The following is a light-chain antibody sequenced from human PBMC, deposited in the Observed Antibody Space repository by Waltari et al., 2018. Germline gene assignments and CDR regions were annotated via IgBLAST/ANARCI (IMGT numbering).Light chain of an antibody. V-gene: IGLV2-14*01. CDR1: NNDIGTYNY. Sequence: QSALTQPASVSGSPGQSITISCTGTNNDIGTYNYVSWYQHHPGKAPKLVIYEVSNRPSGLSNRFSGSKSGNTASLTISGLQAEDEADYYCSSYIISNMSIIFGGGTKLTVL. CDR3: SSYIISNMSII. J-gene: IGLJ2*01. CDR2: EVS.